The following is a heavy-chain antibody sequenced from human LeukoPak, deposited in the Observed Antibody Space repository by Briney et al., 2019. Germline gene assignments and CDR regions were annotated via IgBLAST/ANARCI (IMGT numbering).Heavy chain of an antibody. Sequence: GGSLRLSCAASGFTFTFYAMTWVRQAPGKGLEWVSYISDSGSTIYYAGSVKGRFTISRDNVKNSLYLQMNGLRAEDTAVYYCAREMEGDYGSGTFFDLWGQGNMVTVSS. V-gene: IGHV3-11*01. D-gene: IGHD3-10*01. CDR1: GFTFTFYA. CDR2: ISDSGSTI. CDR3: AREMEGDYGSGTFFDL. J-gene: IGHJ4*02.